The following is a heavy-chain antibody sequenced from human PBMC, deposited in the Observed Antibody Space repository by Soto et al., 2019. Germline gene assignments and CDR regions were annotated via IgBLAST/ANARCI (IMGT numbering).Heavy chain of an antibody. V-gene: IGHV3-11*06. J-gene: IGHJ5*02. CDR3: ARLVAAPFGGLSP. D-gene: IGHD2-2*01. Sequence: QVQLVESGGGLVKPGGSLRLSCATSGFTFSDYYMSWIRQAPGKGLEWVSYISSSSSYTNYADSVKGRFTISRDNAKNSLYLQMNSLRAEDTAVYYCARLVAAPFGGLSPWGQGTLVTVSS. CDR2: ISSSSSYT. CDR1: GFTFSDYY.